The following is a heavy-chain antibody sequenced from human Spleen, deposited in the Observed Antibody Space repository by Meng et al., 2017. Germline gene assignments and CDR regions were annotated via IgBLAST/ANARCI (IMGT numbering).Heavy chain of an antibody. CDR1: GFYFSNAW. J-gene: IGHJ4*02. D-gene: IGHD3-9*01. Sequence: EVHLVESGGDLVKPGGSLRLSCAASGFYFSNAWMSWVRQAPGKGLEWVGRIKSNTDGGTAEYAAPVTGRFTISRDDSKSTLYLQMSGLRIDDTGVYYCTWDDKAVSGYWGQGTLVTVSS. CDR3: TWDDKAVSGY. CDR2: IKSNTDGGTA. V-gene: IGHV3-15*01.